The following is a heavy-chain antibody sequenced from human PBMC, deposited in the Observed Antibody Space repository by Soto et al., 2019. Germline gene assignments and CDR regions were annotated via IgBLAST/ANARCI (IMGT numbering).Heavy chain of an antibody. CDR2: ISPYSGNT. J-gene: IGHJ6*02. Sequence: QVQLVQSGDEVRKPGSSVKVSCKASGYIFVNYGIAWVRQAPGQGLEWMGWISPYSGNTHYASKVQGRLTMTTDTPTSPTSTDLGSLTTRDTAVYYCAMVDNYVTPTPQDVWGQGTTVTVSS. V-gene: IGHV1-18*01. D-gene: IGHD3-16*01. CDR3: AMVDNYVTPTPQDV. CDR1: GYIFVNYG.